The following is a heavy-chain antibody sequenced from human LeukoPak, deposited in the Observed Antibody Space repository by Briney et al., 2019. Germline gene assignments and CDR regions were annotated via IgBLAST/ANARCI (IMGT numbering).Heavy chain of an antibody. J-gene: IGHJ4*02. Sequence: GMSLRLSCETSGFDLSNYGMHWVRRAPGKGLEWVTVLWCDGTNRYSSDSVKGRISISRDTSENTVSLQINNVTVEDTAIYYCARGTGAKRYYFDLWGQGVLVTVSS. V-gene: IGHV3-33*01. CDR1: GFDLSNYG. CDR2: LWCDGTNR. CDR3: ARGTGAKRYYFDL.